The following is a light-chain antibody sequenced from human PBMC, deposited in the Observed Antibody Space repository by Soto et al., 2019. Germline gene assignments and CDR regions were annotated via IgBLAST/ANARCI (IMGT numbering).Light chain of an antibody. J-gene: IGKJ4*01. V-gene: IGKV3-15*01. CDR1: QSVSSSY. CDR2: GAS. CDR3: QRYNNWPLT. Sequence: EIVMSQSPATLSVSPGERATLSCSASQSVSSSYLAWYQQKPGQAPRLLIFGASTRATGVPARFSGSRSGTEFTLTINSLQSEDFAVYYCQRYNNWPLTFGGGTKVDI.